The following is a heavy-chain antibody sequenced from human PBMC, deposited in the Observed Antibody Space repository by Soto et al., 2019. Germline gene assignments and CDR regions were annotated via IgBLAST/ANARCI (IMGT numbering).Heavy chain of an antibody. D-gene: IGHD1-1*01. CDR1: GYTFTSYG. V-gene: IGHV1-3*01. CDR2: IDGGSGNT. Sequence: QVQLVQSGAEVKKPGASVKVSCKASGYTFTSYGIHWVRQAPGQGLEWMGGIDGGSGNTKYSPKIQGRVTVTRDTSASTAYMDLSSLRSEDTAVYYCARDRVLNGLFDYWGQGTLVTVS. J-gene: IGHJ4*02. CDR3: ARDRVLNGLFDY.